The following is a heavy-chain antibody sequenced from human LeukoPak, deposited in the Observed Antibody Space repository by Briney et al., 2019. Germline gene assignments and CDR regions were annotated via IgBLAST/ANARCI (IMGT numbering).Heavy chain of an antibody. CDR2: ISGSGGST. D-gene: IGHD1-26*01. CDR1: GFTFSSYA. V-gene: IGHV3-23*01. J-gene: IGHJ4*02. CDR3: AKDLEGATYSHYFDY. Sequence: GGSLRPSCAASGFTFSSYAMSWVRQAPGQGLEWVSAISGSGGSTYYADSVKGRFTISRDNSKNTLYLQMNSLRAEDTAVYYCAKDLEGATYSHYFDYWGRGTLVTVSS.